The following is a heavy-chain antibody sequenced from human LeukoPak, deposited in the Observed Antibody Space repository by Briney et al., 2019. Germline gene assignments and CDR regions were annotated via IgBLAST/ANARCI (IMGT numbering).Heavy chain of an antibody. CDR3: ARCSRSSTDCYSAFDI. CDR1: GLTFDDYG. V-gene: IGHV3-20*04. Sequence: GGSLRLSCEASGLTFDDYGMSWVRQSTGKGLEWVSAITNWNGGSTGYADAVRGRFTISRDNAKNSLYLQMNSLRAEDTALYYCARCSRSSTDCYSAFDIWGQGTMVTVSS. CDR2: ITNWNGGST. J-gene: IGHJ3*02. D-gene: IGHD2-2*02.